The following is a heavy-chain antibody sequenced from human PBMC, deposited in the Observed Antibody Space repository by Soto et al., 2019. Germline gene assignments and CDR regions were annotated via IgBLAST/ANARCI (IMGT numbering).Heavy chain of an antibody. D-gene: IGHD3-16*02. CDR1: GFTFSNAW. CDR2: IKSKTDGGTT. V-gene: IGHV3-15*01. CDR3: IPGTTHRGSYPNYCMDV. J-gene: IGHJ6*02. Sequence: GGSLRLSCAASGFTFSNAWMSWVRQAPGKGLEWVGRIKSKTDGGTTDYAATVKGRFTISTDDSTNTLYLQMNSLKTEDTAVYYCIPGTTHRGSYPNYCMDVWVQGTTVTVSS.